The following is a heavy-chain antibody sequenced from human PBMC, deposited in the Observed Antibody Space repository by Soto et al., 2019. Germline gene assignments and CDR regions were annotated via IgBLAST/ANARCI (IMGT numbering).Heavy chain of an antibody. Sequence: GGSLRLSCAASGFSVSGSYMGWVRQAPGKGLEWVSVIYRGGGTYYVDSVKGRFTISRDNSENTLYLQMNSLRADDTAVYYCAKDRDYYDSSGYYGYWGQGTLVTVSS. V-gene: IGHV3-53*01. J-gene: IGHJ4*02. CDR1: GFSVSGSY. CDR3: AKDRDYYDSSGYYGY. D-gene: IGHD3-22*01. CDR2: IYRGGGT.